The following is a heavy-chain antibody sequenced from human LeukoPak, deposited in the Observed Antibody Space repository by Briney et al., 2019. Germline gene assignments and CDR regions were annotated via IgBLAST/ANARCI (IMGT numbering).Heavy chain of an antibody. CDR1: GGSISSYY. V-gene: IGHV4-59*08. J-gene: IGHJ5*02. Sequence: SETLSLTCTVSGGSISSYYWSWIRQPPWKGLEWIGYIYYSGSTNYNPSLQSRVTISVDTSKNQLSLKLSSVTAADTAVYYCARHLQRTMWFDPWGQGTLVTVSS. CDR3: ARHLQRTMWFDP. CDR2: IYYSGST. D-gene: IGHD4/OR15-4a*01.